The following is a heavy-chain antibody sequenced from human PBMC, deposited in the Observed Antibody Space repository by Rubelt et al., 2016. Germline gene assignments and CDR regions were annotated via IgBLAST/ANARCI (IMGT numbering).Heavy chain of an antibody. CDR2: ISSSSSTI. Sequence: GVGLEWVSYISSSSSTIYYADSVKGRFTISRDNAKNSLYLQMNSLRAEDTAVYYCARAGELGIAAAGTIYWGQGTLVTVSS. D-gene: IGHD6-13*01. CDR3: ARAGELGIAAAGTIY. V-gene: IGHV3-48*01. J-gene: IGHJ4*02.